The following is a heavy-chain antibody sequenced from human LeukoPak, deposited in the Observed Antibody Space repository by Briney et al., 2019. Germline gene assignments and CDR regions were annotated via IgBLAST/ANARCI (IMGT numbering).Heavy chain of an antibody. CDR1: GYTFTSYG. D-gene: IGHD5-18*01. Sequence: ASVKVSCKASGYTFTSYGISWVRQAPGQGLEWMGWISAYNGNTNYAQKLQGRVTMTTDTSTSTAYMELSSLRSEDTAVYYCARDKGGRYSYGYGFDYWGQGTLVTVSS. CDR2: ISAYNGNT. CDR3: ARDKGGRYSYGYGFDY. V-gene: IGHV1-18*01. J-gene: IGHJ4*02.